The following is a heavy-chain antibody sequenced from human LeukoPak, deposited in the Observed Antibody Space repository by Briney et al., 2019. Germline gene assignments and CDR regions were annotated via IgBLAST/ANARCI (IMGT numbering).Heavy chain of an antibody. CDR2: IYYSGST. V-gene: IGHV4-59*08. CDR3: ARRGHFDY. CDR1: GGSFSGYY. Sequence: SSETLSLTCAVYGGSFSGYYWSWIRQPPGKGLEWIGYIYYSGSTNYNPSLKSRVTISVDTSKNQFSLKLSSVTAADTAVYYCARRGHFDYWGQGTLVTVSS. J-gene: IGHJ4*02.